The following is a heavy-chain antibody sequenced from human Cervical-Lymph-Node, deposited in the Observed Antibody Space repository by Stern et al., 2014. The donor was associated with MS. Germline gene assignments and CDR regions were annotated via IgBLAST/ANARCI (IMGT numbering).Heavy chain of an antibody. CDR3: AYGSDIWSGYRYDWFDP. CDR2: IYCDDDK. CDR1: GFSLSTTGVG. D-gene: IGHD3-3*01. Sequence: QVTLRESGPTLVKPTETLTLTCTFSGFSLSTTGVGVGWLRQPPGKALEWLALIYCDDDKRYSPSLKSRLTGPKATSKNEVVLSMTNMDPEDTGTYYCAYGSDIWSGYRYDWFDPWGQGTLVTVSS. V-gene: IGHV2-5*02. J-gene: IGHJ5*02.